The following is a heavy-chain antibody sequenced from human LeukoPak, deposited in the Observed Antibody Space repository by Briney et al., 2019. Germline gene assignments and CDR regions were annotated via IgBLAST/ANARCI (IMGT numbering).Heavy chain of an antibody. V-gene: IGHV1-69*06. CDR1: GGIFISYS. CDR3: ATAQRYDSSGYYYVTFDY. J-gene: IGHJ4*02. D-gene: IGHD3-22*01. Sequence: SVKVSCKASGGIFISYSISWVRQAPGQGLEWMGGIIPIFDTAIYAQKFQGRVTMTVDTSTDTAYMELSSLRSEDTAVYYCATAQRYDSSGYYYVTFDYWGQGTLVTVSS. CDR2: IIPIFDTA.